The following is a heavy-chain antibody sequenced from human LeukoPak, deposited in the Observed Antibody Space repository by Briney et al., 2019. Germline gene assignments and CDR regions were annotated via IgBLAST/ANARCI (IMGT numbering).Heavy chain of an antibody. V-gene: IGHV3-66*01. CDR2: IYSGGST. Sequence: GGSLILSCAASGFTVISNYMSWFRQAPGKGLEWVSVIYSGGSTYYADSVKGRFTISRDNSKNTLYLQMNSLRAEDTAVYYCARLTYYYYYMDVWGKGTTVTVSS. D-gene: IGHD3-9*01. CDR3: ARLTYYYYYMDV. CDR1: GFTVISNY. J-gene: IGHJ6*03.